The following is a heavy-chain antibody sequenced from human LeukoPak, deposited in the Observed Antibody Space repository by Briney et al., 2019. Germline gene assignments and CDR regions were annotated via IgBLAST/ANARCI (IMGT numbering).Heavy chain of an antibody. D-gene: IGHD3-10*01. CDR1: GGSISIGGYY. Sequence: SQTLSLTCTVSGGSISIGGYYWSWIRQHPGKGLEWIGYNFYNGNTYYNPSLKSRLTISGDMSENQFSLKLTSVTAADTAVYFCVRNFDSYNAFDIWGQGTMVTVSS. V-gene: IGHV4-31*03. CDR2: NFYNGNT. J-gene: IGHJ3*02. CDR3: VRNFDSYNAFDI.